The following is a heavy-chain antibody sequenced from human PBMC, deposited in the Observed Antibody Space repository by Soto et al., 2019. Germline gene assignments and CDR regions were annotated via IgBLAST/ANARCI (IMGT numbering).Heavy chain of an antibody. CDR2: IYWDDDK. D-gene: IGHD2-15*01. Sequence: QITLKESGPTLVKPTQTLTLTCTFSGFSLSTSGVGVGWIRQPPGKALEWLALIYWDDDKRYSPSLKSRLTITKDTSKNHVVLTMTNMDPVDTATYYCAHRPSYCSGVSCYSGFDYWGQGTLVTVSS. CDR3: AHRPSYCSGVSCYSGFDY. J-gene: IGHJ4*02. V-gene: IGHV2-5*02. CDR1: GFSLSTSGVG.